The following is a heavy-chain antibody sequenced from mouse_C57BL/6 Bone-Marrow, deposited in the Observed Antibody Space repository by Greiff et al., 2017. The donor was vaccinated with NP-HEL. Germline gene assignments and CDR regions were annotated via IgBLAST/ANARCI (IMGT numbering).Heavy chain of an antibody. CDR2: IYPGSGST. CDR3: AANWAWYFDV. V-gene: IGHV1-55*01. Sequence: QVQLQQPGAELVKPGASVKMSCKASGYTFTSYWITWVKQRPGQGLEWIGDIYPGSGSTNYNAKFKSKATLTVDTSSSTAYMQLSSLTSEDSAVYYCAANWAWYFDVWGTGTTVTVSS. CDR1: GYTFTSYW. J-gene: IGHJ1*03. D-gene: IGHD4-1*01.